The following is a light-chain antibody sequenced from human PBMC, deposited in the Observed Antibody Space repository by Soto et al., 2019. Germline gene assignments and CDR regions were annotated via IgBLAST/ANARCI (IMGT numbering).Light chain of an antibody. CDR3: QQYGSSLLT. J-gene: IGKJ4*01. CDR1: QRVSRSY. V-gene: IGKV3-20*01. Sequence: EIVLTQSPGTLSLSPGERAALSCRASQRVSRSYLAWYQQKPGQAPRLLIYGASTRATGIPDRFSGSGSGTDFTLTINRLEPEDFAVYYCQQYGSSLLTFGGGTKVDIK. CDR2: GAS.